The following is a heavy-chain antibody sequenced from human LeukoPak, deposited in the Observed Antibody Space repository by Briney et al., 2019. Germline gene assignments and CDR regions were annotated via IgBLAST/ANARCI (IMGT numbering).Heavy chain of an antibody. D-gene: IGHD3-16*01. V-gene: IGHV3-64*01. J-gene: IGHJ4*02. CDR2: ITSNGDTT. CDR3: ARSWGVGGTNEIDY. Sequence: GGSLRLSCAASGFTFNTYAMHWVRQAPGKGLEYVSGITSNGDTTDYAKSVKGRFSISRDNSKNTLYLQMGSLTADDMAVYYCARSWGVGGTNEIDYWGQGALVTVSS. CDR1: GFTFNTYA.